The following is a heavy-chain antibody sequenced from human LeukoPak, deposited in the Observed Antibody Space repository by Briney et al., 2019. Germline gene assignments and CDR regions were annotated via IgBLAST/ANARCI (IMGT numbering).Heavy chain of an antibody. V-gene: IGHV4-61*02. CDR2: IYNSGST. Sequence: KSSQTLSLTCTVSGGSISSSSYYWSWIRQPAGKGLEWIGRIYNSGSTNYNPSLQSRVTISVDMSKNQFSLKLSSVTAADTAVYYCASGDFDLWGQGTLVTVSS. D-gene: IGHD3-16*01. CDR3: ASGDFDL. CDR1: GGSISSSSYY. J-gene: IGHJ4*02.